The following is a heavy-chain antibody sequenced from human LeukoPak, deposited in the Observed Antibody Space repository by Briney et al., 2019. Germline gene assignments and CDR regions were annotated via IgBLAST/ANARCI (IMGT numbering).Heavy chain of an antibody. Sequence: SRGSLRLSCAVSGFSVSGYWMTWVRQAPGKGLEWMANIKQDGSEKNYVDSVKGRFTISRDNAENSLFLQMDSLRVEDTAVYYCAREWQGGIAAAGTRIEGDYWGQGTLVAVSS. V-gene: IGHV3-7*01. CDR2: IKQDGSEK. CDR3: AREWQGGIAAAGTRIEGDY. CDR1: GFSVSGYW. D-gene: IGHD6-13*01. J-gene: IGHJ4*02.